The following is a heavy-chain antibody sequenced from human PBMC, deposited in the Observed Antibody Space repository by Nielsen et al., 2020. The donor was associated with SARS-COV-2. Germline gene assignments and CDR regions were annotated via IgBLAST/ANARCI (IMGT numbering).Heavy chain of an antibody. D-gene: IGHD3-3*01. V-gene: IGHV3-30*18. CDR2: VSRDGSDT. Sequence: GGSLRLSCAASGFTFANYGIHWVRQVAGRGLEWVAIVSRDGSDTFYVDSVKGRFTISRDNSKNTVYLQMNSLRAEDTAVYHCAKDVWSGAHQIGPDYCGQGTLVTVSS. CDR1: GFTFANYG. CDR3: AKDVWSGAHQIGPDY. J-gene: IGHJ4*02.